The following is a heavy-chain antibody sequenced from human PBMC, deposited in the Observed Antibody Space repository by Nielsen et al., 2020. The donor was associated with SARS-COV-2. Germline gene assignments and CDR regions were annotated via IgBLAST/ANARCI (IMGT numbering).Heavy chain of an antibody. J-gene: IGHJ6*02. CDR1: GFTFSSYG. V-gene: IGHV3-30*18. Sequence: GESLKISCAASGFTFSSYGMHWVRQAPGKGLEWVAVISYDGSNKYYADSVKGRFTISRDNSKNTLYLQMNSLRAEDTALYYCAKGGSRSYYGSGSHAFYYYYGMDVWGQGTTVTVSS. CDR3: AKGGSRSYYGSGSHAFYYYYGMDV. D-gene: IGHD3-10*01. CDR2: ISYDGSNK.